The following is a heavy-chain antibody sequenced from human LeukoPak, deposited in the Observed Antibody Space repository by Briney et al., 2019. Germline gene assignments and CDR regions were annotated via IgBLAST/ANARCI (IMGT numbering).Heavy chain of an antibody. Sequence: GGSLRLSCAASGFTFSTYSMNWVRQAPGKGLEWISYISRSSSPIYYADSVKGRFTTSRDNAKNSLYLQMNSLRAEDTAVYYCARAKRNGFDIWGQGTMVTVSS. CDR3: ARAKRNGFDI. CDR2: ISRSSSPI. CDR1: GFTFSTYS. V-gene: IGHV3-48*01. J-gene: IGHJ3*02.